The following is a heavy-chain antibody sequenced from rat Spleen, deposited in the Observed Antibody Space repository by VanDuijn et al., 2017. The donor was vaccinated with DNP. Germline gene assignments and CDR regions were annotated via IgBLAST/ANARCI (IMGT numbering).Heavy chain of an antibody. J-gene: IGHJ2*01. CDR3: ARQRWYYSGEGMDY. D-gene: IGHD1-1*01. CDR2: VNTGGGIT. Sequence: EVHLMESGGGLVQPGRSLKLSCAASGFTFSNYDMAWVRQAPSKGLEWVASVNTGGGITYYRDSVKGRFIVSRDNAKSTLNLQMDSLRSEDTATYYCARQRWYYSGEGMDYWGQGVMVTVSS. V-gene: IGHV5-25*01. CDR1: GFTFSNYD.